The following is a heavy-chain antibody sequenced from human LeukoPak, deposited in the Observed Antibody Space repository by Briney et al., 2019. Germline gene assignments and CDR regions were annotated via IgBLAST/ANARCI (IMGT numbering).Heavy chain of an antibody. CDR3: ARDQRITMVRGVIITLDGMDV. J-gene: IGHJ6*02. D-gene: IGHD3-10*01. V-gene: IGHV4-4*07. CDR1: GGSISSYY. CDR2: IYTSGST. Sequence: SETLSFTCTVSGGSISSYYWSWNRQPAGKGLEWIGRIYTSGSTNYNPSLKSRVTMSVDTSKNQFSLKLSSVTAADTAVYYCARDQRITMVRGVIITLDGMDVWGQGTTVTVSS.